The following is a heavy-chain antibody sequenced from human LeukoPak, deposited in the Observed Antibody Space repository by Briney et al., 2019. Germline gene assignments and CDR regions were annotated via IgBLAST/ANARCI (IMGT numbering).Heavy chain of an antibody. CDR3: ATGGITIFGVVTYPND. D-gene: IGHD3-3*01. CDR1: EFTFSSYS. J-gene: IGHJ4*02. V-gene: IGHV3-21*04. Sequence: GGSLRLSCAASEFTFSSYSMNWVRQAPGKGLEWVSCISSTSSYISYADSVKGRFTVSRDNAKNSLYLQMNSLRAGDTAFYCATGGITIFGVVTYPNDWGQGTLVTVSS. CDR2: ISSTSSYI.